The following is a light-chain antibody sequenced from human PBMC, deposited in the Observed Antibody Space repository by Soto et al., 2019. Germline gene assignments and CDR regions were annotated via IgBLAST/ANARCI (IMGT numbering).Light chain of an antibody. V-gene: IGKV3-20*01. Sequence: EIVLTQSPGTLSLSPGERATLSCRASQSVRNFLGWYQQKPGQAPRLLIYGASTRATGVPDRFSGSGSGTDFTLTISRLEPEDFAVYSCQQYGSSLWTFGQGTKVDIK. CDR1: QSVRNF. CDR2: GAS. J-gene: IGKJ1*01. CDR3: QQYGSSLWT.